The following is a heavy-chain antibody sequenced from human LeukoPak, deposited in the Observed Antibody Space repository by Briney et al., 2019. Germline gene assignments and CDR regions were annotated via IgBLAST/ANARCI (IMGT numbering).Heavy chain of an antibody. J-gene: IGHJ5*02. D-gene: IGHD2-15*01. Sequence: SETLSLTCAVYGGSFSGYYWSWIRQPPGKGLEWIGEINHSGSTNYNPSLKSRVTISADTSKNQFSLKLSSVTAADTAVYYCARGLDIVVVVAQTRFDPWGQGTLVTVSS. CDR3: ARGLDIVVVVAQTRFDP. CDR2: INHSGST. V-gene: IGHV4-34*01. CDR1: GGSFSGYY.